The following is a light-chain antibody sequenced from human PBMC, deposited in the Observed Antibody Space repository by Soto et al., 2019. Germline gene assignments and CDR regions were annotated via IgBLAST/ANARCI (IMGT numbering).Light chain of an antibody. J-gene: IGLJ2*01. CDR2: SDT. Sequence: SYELTQPPSVSVALGETARISCGGNNIGSKGVHWYQQKPGQAPVLVIYSDTDLPPVIPERFSGSNSANMATLTISRVEAGDEADYYCQVWDSGSAHVLFGGGTKVTVL. V-gene: IGLV3-21*01. CDR1: NIGSKG. CDR3: QVWDSGSAHVL.